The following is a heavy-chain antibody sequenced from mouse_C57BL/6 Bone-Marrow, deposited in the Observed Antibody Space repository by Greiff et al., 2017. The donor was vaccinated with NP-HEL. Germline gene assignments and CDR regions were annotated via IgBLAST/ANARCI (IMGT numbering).Heavy chain of an antibody. CDR2: IYPGDGDT. D-gene: IGHD2-3*01. CDR3: ARLRWSSWYFDV. J-gene: IGHJ1*03. CDR1: GYAFSSSW. V-gene: IGHV1-82*01. Sequence: QVQLQQSGPELVKPGASVKISCKASGYAFSSSWMNWVKQRPGKGLEWIGRIYPGDGDTNYNGKFKGKATLTADKSSSTAYMQLSSLTSEDSAVYFCARLRWSSWYFDVWGTGTTVTVSS.